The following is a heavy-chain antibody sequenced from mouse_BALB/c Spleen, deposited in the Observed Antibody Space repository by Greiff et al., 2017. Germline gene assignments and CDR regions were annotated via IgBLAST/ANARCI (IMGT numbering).Heavy chain of an antibody. D-gene: IGHD3-3*01. CDR1: GYTFTSYW. Sequence: QVQLQQSGPELVKPGASVKMSCKASGYTFTSYWMHWVKQRPGQGLEWIGYINPSTGYTEYNQKFKDKATLTADKSSSTAYMQLSSLTSEDSAVYYCARGTRAYWGQGTLVTVSA. CDR2: INPSTGYT. J-gene: IGHJ3*01. V-gene: IGHV1S26*01. CDR3: ARGTRAY.